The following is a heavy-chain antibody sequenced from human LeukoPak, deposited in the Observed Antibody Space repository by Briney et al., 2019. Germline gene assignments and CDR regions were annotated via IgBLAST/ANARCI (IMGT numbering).Heavy chain of an antibody. Sequence: GSLRLSCAASGFTFSSYALSWVRQAPGKGLEWVSTISHSGGSTYYADSVKGRFTISRDNSKNTLYLQMNSLRAEDTAVYYCARLVGGSGSYWLVGQDYYYGMDVWGQGTTVTVSS. J-gene: IGHJ6*02. CDR1: GFTFSSYA. CDR2: ISHSGGST. CDR3: ARLVGGSGSYWLVGQDYYYGMDV. V-gene: IGHV3-23*01. D-gene: IGHD3-10*01.